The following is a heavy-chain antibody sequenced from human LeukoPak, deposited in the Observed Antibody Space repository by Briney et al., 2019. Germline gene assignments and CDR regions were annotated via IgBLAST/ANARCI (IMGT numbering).Heavy chain of an antibody. CDR3: ARYCSSTSCPTHYYYGMDV. CDR2: ISYDGSNK. J-gene: IGHJ6*02. D-gene: IGHD2-2*01. CDR1: GFTFSSYG. V-gene: IGHV3-30*03. Sequence: PVRSLRLSCAASGFTFSSYGMHCVRHAPRKGLEWVAVISYDGSNKYYAYSVKGRFTISRDNAKNSLYLQMNSLRAEDTAVYYCARYCSSTSCPTHYYYGMDVWGQGTTVTVSS.